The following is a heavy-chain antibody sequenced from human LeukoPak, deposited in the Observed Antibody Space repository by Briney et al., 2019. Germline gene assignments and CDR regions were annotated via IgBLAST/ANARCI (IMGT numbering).Heavy chain of an antibody. D-gene: IGHD6-13*01. Sequence: ASVKVSFKASAYTFTGYYMHWLRQAPGQGLEWMGWINPNSGGTNYAQKFRGRVTMTRDTSISTAYMELSRLTSDDTAVYFCARDPEAGAFDLWGQGTLVTVSS. CDR1: AYTFTGYY. V-gene: IGHV1-2*02. CDR3: ARDPEAGAFDL. J-gene: IGHJ4*02. CDR2: INPNSGGT.